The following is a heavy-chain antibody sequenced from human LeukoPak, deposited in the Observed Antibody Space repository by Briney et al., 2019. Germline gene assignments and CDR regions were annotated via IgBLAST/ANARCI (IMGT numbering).Heavy chain of an antibody. CDR2: ISPHNGNT. CDR3: ARAWIAVAGPGTSDY. V-gene: IGHV1-18*01. D-gene: IGHD6-19*01. CDR1: GYTFISYG. Sequence: GASVKVSRKASGYTFISYGINWVRQAPGQGLEWMGWISPHNGNTNYAQKLQGRVTMTTDTSTSTAYMEVRSLRSDDTAVYYYARAWIAVAGPGTSDYWGQGTLVMVSS. J-gene: IGHJ4*02.